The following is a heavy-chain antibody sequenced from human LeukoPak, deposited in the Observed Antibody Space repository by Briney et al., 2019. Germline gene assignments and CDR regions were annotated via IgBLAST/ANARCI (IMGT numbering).Heavy chain of an antibody. V-gene: IGHV1-18*04. J-gene: IGHJ5*02. D-gene: IGHD3-10*01. CDR2: ISAYNGNT. Sequence: ASVKVSCKASGYTFTGYYMHWVRQAPGQGLEWMGWISAYNGNTDYAQNLQGRLTITTDTSTSTAYMELRSLRSDDTAVYYCARDAPSYYAGSGKNLWGQGTPVTVSS. CDR1: GYTFTGYY. CDR3: ARDAPSYYAGSGKNL.